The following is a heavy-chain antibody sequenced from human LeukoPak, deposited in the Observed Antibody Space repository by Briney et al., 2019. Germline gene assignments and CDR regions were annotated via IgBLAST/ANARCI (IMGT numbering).Heavy chain of an antibody. J-gene: IGHJ5*02. Sequence: SETLSLTCAVYGGSFSGYYWSWIRQPPGKGLEWTGEINHSGSTNYNPSLKSRVTISVDTSKNQFSLKLSSVTAADTAVYYCARGQSSFDTWGQGTLVTVSS. V-gene: IGHV4-34*01. CDR2: INHSGST. D-gene: IGHD1-26*01. CDR3: ARGQSSFDT. CDR1: GGSFSGYY.